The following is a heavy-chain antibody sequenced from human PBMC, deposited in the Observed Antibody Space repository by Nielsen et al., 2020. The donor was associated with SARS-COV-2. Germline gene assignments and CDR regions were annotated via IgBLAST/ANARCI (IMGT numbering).Heavy chain of an antibody. J-gene: IGHJ2*01. CDR3: ARGGYFDI. Sequence: GGSLRLSCAASGFAVSSNYLSWVRQAPGKGLEWVSITYSAGNTNYADSVKGRFTTSRDDSKNTLYLQMNSLRVEDTAVYYCARGGYFDIWGRGTLVTVSS. CDR2: TYSAGNT. CDR1: GFAVSSNY. D-gene: IGHD1-26*01. V-gene: IGHV3-66*01.